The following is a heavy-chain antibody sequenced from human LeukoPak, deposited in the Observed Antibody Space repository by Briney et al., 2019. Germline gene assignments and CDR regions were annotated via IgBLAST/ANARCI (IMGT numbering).Heavy chain of an antibody. D-gene: IGHD2-2*01. J-gene: IGHJ6*02. V-gene: IGHV1-18*01. CDR3: ARVYCSSTSCQYYYYYGMDV. Sequence: ASVKVSCKASGYTFTSYGISWVRQAPGQGLEWMGWISAYNGNTNYAQKLQGRVTMTTDTSTSTAYMELRSLGSDDTAVYYCARVYCSSTSCQYYYYYGMDVWGQGTTVTVSS. CDR1: GYTFTSYG. CDR2: ISAYNGNT.